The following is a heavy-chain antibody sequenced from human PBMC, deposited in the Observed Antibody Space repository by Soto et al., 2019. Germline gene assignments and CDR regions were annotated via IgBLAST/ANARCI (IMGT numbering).Heavy chain of an antibody. CDR2: ISGSGGST. Sequence: PGGSLRPSCAASGFTFSSYAMSWVRQAPGKGLEWVSAISGSGGSTYYADSVKGRFTISRDNSKNTLYLQMNSLRAEDTAVYYWAIYMVVWCELQELREVYACESEGEVAVVAGSS. V-gene: IGHV3-23*01. CDR1: GFTFSSYA. CDR3: AIYMVVWCELQELREVYACES. D-gene: IGHD2-8*02. J-gene: IGHJ3*02.